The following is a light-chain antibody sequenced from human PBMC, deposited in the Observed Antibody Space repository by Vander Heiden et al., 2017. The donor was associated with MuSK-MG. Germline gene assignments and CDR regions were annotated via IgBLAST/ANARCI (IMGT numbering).Light chain of an antibody. CDR2: GAS. V-gene: IGKV3-20*01. Sequence: EIVLTQPPGTLSLSPGERATLSCRASQSLSRSHLAWYQQKPGQAPRLLIHGASSRATGIPDRFSGSGSGTDFTLTISRLEPEDFAVYYCQQDGSSPNTFGYETKVDIK. CDR3: QQDGSSPNT. J-gene: IGKJ3*01. CDR1: QSLSRSH.